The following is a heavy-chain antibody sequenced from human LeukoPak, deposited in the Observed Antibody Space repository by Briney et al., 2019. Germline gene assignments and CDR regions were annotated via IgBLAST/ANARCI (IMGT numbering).Heavy chain of an antibody. CDR3: AKLYDSSGYSSSYFDY. Sequence: PGGSLRLSCGASGFTFSSYGMHWVRQAPGKGLEWVAFIRYDGSNKYYADSVKGRFTISRDNSKNTLYLQMNSLRAEDTAVYYCAKLYDSSGYSSSYFDYWGQGTLVTVSS. CDR2: IRYDGSNK. D-gene: IGHD3-22*01. V-gene: IGHV3-30*02. J-gene: IGHJ4*02. CDR1: GFTFSSYG.